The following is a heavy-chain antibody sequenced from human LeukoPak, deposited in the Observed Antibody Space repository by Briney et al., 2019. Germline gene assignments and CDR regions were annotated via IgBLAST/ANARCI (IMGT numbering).Heavy chain of an antibody. Sequence: GGSLRLSCAASGFTFNGHWMTWVRQAPGKGLEWVANINEDGSGKYYVDSVKGRFTISRDNARNSLYLQMNGLRAEDTALYYCARHIPGGNNDFDYWGQGTLVTVSS. CDR3: ARHIPGGNNDFDY. J-gene: IGHJ4*02. CDR1: GFTFNGHW. CDR2: INEDGSGK. V-gene: IGHV3-7*01. D-gene: IGHD3-16*01.